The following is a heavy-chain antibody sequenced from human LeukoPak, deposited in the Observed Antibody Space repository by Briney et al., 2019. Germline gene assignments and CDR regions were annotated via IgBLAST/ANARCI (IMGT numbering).Heavy chain of an antibody. CDR2: INHSGST. CDR3: ARGPTYYDFWSGRDRVYDH. V-gene: IGHV4-34*01. CDR1: GGSFSGYY. D-gene: IGHD3-3*01. J-gene: IGHJ4*02. Sequence: SGTLSLTCAVYGGSFSGYYWSWIRQPPGKGLEWIGEINHSGSTNYNPSLKSRVTISVDTSKNQFSLKLSSVTAADTAVYYCARGPTYYDFWSGRDRVYDHWGQGTLVTVSS.